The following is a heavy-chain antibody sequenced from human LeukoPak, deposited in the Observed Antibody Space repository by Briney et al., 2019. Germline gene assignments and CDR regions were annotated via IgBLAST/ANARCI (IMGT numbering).Heavy chain of an antibody. CDR2: IYHSGST. V-gene: IGHV4-4*02. CDR1: GGSISSSNW. J-gene: IGHJ3*02. Sequence: PSETLSLTCAVSGGSISSSNWWSWVRQPPGKGLEWIGEIYHSGSTNYNPSLKSRDTISVDKSKNQFSLKLSSVTAADTAVYYCARDGSDGAFDIWGQGTMVTVSS. CDR3: ARDGSDGAFDI. D-gene: IGHD3-10*01.